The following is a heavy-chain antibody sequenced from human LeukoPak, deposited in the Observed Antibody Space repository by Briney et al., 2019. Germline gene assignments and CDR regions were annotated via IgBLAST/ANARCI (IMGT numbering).Heavy chain of an antibody. J-gene: IGHJ4*02. CDR3: ARCGFWSGYTTLDY. CDR2: INHSGST. CDR1: GGSFSGYY. V-gene: IGHV4-34*01. Sequence: SETPSLTCAVYGGSFSGYYWSWIRQPPGKGLEWIGEINHSGSTNYNPSLKSRVTISVDTSKNQFSLKLSSVTAADTAVYYCARCGFWSGYTTLDYWGQGTLATVSS. D-gene: IGHD3-3*01.